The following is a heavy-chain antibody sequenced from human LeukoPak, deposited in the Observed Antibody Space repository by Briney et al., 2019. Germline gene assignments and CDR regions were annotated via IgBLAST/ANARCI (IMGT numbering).Heavy chain of an antibody. V-gene: IGHV4-38-2*02. Sequence: SETLSLTCTVSGYSISSGYYWGWIRQPPGKGLEWIGSIYHSGSTYYNPSLKSRVTISVDTSKNQFSLKLSSVTAADTAVYYCARAEYYYDSSGAAFDPWGQGTLVTVSS. CDR2: IYHSGST. CDR1: GYSISSGYY. J-gene: IGHJ5*02. CDR3: ARAEYYYDSSGAAFDP. D-gene: IGHD3-22*01.